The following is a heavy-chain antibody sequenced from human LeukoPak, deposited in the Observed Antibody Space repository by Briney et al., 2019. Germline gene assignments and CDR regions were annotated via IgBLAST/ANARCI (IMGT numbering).Heavy chain of an antibody. D-gene: IGHD1-26*01. Sequence: GASVKVSRKASGYIFTGFYMHWVRQAPGQGLEWMGRINPNSGGTNSVQKFQGRVTMTRDTSINTAYMELNSLRSDDTAVYYCARSSGSNFDFDYWGQGTLVTVSS. CDR2: INPNSGGT. J-gene: IGHJ4*02. V-gene: IGHV1-2*06. CDR1: GYIFTGFY. CDR3: ARSSGSNFDFDY.